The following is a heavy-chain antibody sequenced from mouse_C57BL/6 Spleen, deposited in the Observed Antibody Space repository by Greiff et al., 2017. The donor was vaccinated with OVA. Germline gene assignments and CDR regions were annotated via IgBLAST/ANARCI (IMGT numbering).Heavy chain of an antibody. J-gene: IGHJ2*01. CDR1: GYAFSSSW. V-gene: IGHV1-82*01. D-gene: IGHD3-1*01. CDR3: ARFRDWFDY. Sequence: VQLQQSGPELVKPGASVKISCKASGYAFSSSWMNWVKRRPGKGLEWIGRIYPGDGDTNYNGKFKGKATLTADKSSSTAYMQLSSLTSEDSAVYFCARFRDWFDYWGQGTTLTVSS. CDR2: IYPGDGDT.